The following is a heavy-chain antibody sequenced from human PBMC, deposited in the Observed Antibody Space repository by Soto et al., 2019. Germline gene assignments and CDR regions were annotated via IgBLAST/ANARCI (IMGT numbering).Heavy chain of an antibody. CDR2: IYHSGST. CDR1: GVSISSGGYY. D-gene: IGHD6-19*01. Sequence: SETLSLTCTVSGVSISSGGYYWSWIRQHPGKGLEWIGYIYHSGSTYYNPSLKSRVTISVDTSKNQFSLKLSSVTAADTAVYYCARDRGLGSGWYGWFDPWGQGTLVTVSS. J-gene: IGHJ5*02. V-gene: IGHV4-31*03. CDR3: ARDRGLGSGWYGWFDP.